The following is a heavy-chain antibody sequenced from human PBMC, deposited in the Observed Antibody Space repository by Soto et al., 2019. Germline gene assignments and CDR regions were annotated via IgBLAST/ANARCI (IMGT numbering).Heavy chain of an antibody. V-gene: IGHV3-23*01. CDR2: ISASGSAT. CDR3: AKDTNGDYVGGFEF. D-gene: IGHD4-17*01. Sequence: PGGSLRLSCAASGFTFSNYAMSWVRQAPGKGLEWVSGISASGSATYYADSVKGRFTISRDNSKNTHSLQMNSLRAEDTAVYYCAKDTNGDYVGGFEFRGQGTMVTVS. CDR1: GFTFSNYA. J-gene: IGHJ3*01.